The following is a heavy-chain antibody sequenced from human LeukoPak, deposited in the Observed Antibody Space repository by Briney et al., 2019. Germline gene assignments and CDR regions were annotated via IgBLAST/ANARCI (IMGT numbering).Heavy chain of an antibody. J-gene: IGHJ4*02. CDR2: IYYSGST. Sequence: SETLSLTCTVSGGSISSYYWSWIRQPAGKGLEWIGYIYYSGSTNYNPSLKSRVTISVDTSKNQFSLKLSSVTAADTAVYYCGAAAENYFDYWGQGTLVTVSS. CDR3: GAAAENYFDY. D-gene: IGHD6-13*01. V-gene: IGHV4-59*01. CDR1: GGSISSYY.